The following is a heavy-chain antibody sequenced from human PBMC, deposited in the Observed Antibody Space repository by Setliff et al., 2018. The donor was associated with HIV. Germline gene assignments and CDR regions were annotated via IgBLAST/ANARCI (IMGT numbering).Heavy chain of an antibody. CDR2: IHYSGST. J-gene: IGHJ5*02. V-gene: IGHV4-59*11. D-gene: IGHD3-10*01. CDR1: GGSISSHY. Sequence: SETLSLTCTVSGGSISSHYWSWIRQPPGKGLEWIGSIHYSGSTYYNPSLKSRVTISVDTSNNQFSLKLSSVTAADTAVYYCARDPSLWFGEFDPWGQGTLVTVSP. CDR3: ARDPSLWFGEFDP.